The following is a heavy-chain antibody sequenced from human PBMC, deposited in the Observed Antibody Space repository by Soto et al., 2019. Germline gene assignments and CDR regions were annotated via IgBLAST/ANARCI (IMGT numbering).Heavy chain of an antibody. CDR3: AREGVVVVVPAAPNWFDP. J-gene: IGHJ5*02. D-gene: IGHD2-2*01. CDR2: IIPILGIA. V-gene: IGHV1-69*08. Sequence: QVQLVQSGAEVKKPGSSVKVSCKASGGTFSSYTISWVRQAPGQGLEWMGRIIPILGIANYAQKFQGRVTITADKSTSKAYMELSSLRSEDTAVYYCAREGVVVVVPAAPNWFDPWGQGTLVTVSS. CDR1: GGTFSSYT.